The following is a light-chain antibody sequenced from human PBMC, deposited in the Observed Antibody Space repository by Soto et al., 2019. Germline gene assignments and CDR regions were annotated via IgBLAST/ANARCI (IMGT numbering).Light chain of an antibody. J-gene: IGKJ2*01. Sequence: EIVLTQSPATLSLSPGERATLSCRASQSVSSYLAWYQQKPGQAPRLLIYDASNRATGIPARFSGSGFGTNITLTNSSLKPEHFGIYYCQQRDERPLTFGHGTKLEIK. CDR2: DAS. CDR1: QSVSSY. V-gene: IGKV3-11*01. CDR3: QQRDERPLT.